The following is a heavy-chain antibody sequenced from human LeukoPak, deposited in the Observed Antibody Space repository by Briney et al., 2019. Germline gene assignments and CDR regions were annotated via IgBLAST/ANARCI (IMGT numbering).Heavy chain of an antibody. J-gene: IGHJ4*02. D-gene: IGHD3-22*01. CDR1: GGSISSYY. Sequence: SETLSLTCTVSGGSISSYYWSWIRQPPGKGLEWIGEINHSGSTNYNPSLKSRVTISVDTSKNQFSLKLSSVTAADTAVYYCARDLPSSGYPMVGYWGQGTLVTVSS. CDR3: ARDLPSSGYPMVGY. V-gene: IGHV4-34*01. CDR2: INHSGST.